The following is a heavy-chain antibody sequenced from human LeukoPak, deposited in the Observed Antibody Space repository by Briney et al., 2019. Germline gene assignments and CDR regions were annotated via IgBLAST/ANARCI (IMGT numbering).Heavy chain of an antibody. V-gene: IGHV4-4*07. D-gene: IGHD3-22*01. J-gene: IGHJ4*02. Sequence: SETPSLTCTVSGGSISNYYWSWIRQSAGEGLEWIGRIYSSGSTNFNPSLKSRVTMSVDTSNNQFSLKLSSVSAADTAVYYCARGDSSGYYGLLYYFDYWGQGTLVTVSS. CDR2: IYSSGST. CDR1: GGSISNYY. CDR3: ARGDSSGYYGLLYYFDY.